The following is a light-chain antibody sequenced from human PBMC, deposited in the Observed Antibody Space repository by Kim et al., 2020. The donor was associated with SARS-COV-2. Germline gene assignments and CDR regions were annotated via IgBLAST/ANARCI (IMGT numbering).Light chain of an antibody. CDR2: QDS. CDR1: KLADKY. CDR3: QAWDSSTAWV. J-gene: IGLJ3*02. V-gene: IGLV3-1*01. Sequence: VSPGQTASFTCAGDKLADKYACWYQQKPGQPPVLVIYQDSKRPSGIPERFSGSNTGNTANLTISGTQAMDEADYYCQAWDSSTAWVFGGGTQLTVL.